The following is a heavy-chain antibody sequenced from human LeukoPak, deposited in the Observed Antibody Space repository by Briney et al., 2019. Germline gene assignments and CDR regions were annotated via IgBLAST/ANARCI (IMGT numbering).Heavy chain of an antibody. CDR1: GGTFSSYA. V-gene: IGHV1-69*01. J-gene: IGHJ5*02. Sequence: SVKVSCKASGGTFSSYAISWVRQAPGQGLEWMGGIIPIFGTANYAQKFQGRVTITADESTSTAYMELRSLRSDDTAVYYCARTLGYCSSTSCYPVDPWGQGTLVTVSS. CDR3: ARTLGYCSSTSCYPVDP. CDR2: IIPIFGTA. D-gene: IGHD2-2*01.